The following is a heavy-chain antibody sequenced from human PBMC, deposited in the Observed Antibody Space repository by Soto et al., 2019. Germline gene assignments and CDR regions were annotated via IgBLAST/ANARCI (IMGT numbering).Heavy chain of an antibody. D-gene: IGHD3-3*01. CDR1: GFTFSSYS. CDR3: ARASVTIFGVVIYPSWFDP. CDR2: ISSSSSTI. Sequence: GGSLRLSCAASGFTFSSYSMNWVRQAPGKGLEWVSYISSSSSTIYYADSVKGRFTISRDNAKNSLYLQMNSLRAEDTAVYYCARASVTIFGVVIYPSWFDPWGQGTLVTVSS. V-gene: IGHV3-48*01. J-gene: IGHJ5*02.